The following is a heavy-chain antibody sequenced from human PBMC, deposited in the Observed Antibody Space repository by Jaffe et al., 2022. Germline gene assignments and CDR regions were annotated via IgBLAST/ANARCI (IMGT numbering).Heavy chain of an antibody. V-gene: IGHV4-61*02. Sequence: QVQLQESGPGLVKPSQTLSLTCTVSGGSISSGSYYWSWIRQPAGKGLEWIGRIYTSGSTNYNPSLKSRVTISVDTSKNQFSLKLSSVTAADTAVYYCARVHPHYGSGSYGYYFDYWGQGTLVTVSS. J-gene: IGHJ4*02. D-gene: IGHD3-10*01. CDR1: GGSISSGSYY. CDR2: IYTSGST. CDR3: ARVHPHYGSGSYGYYFDY.